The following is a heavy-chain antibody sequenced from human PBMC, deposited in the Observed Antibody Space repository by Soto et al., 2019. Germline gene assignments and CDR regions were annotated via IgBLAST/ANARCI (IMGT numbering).Heavy chain of an antibody. J-gene: IGHJ4*02. V-gene: IGHV1-18*01. CDR2: TSAHNGNT. CDR3: ARGRYGDY. CDR1: GYAFTTYG. Sequence: QVHLVQSGAEVKKPGASVKVSCKGSGYAFTTYGITWVRQAPGQGLEWMGWTSAHNGNTNYAQKLQGRVTVTRDTSPSTACMELRSLRSDDTAVYYCARGRYGDYWGQGARVTVSS. D-gene: IGHD1-1*01.